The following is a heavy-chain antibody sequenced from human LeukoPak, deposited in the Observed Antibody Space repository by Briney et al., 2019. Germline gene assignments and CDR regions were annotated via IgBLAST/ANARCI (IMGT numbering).Heavy chain of an antibody. J-gene: IGHJ3*02. CDR3: AREGSYSSGWYYAFDI. CDR1: GFTFTTYS. V-gene: IGHV3-21*01. D-gene: IGHD6-19*01. CDR2: ISGSSSYI. Sequence: GGSLRLSCAASGFTFTTYSMDWVRQAPGKGLEWVSSISGSSSYIYYADSVKGRFTISRDNAKNSLFLQMNSLRAEDTAVYYCAREGSYSSGWYYAFDIWGQGTMVTVSS.